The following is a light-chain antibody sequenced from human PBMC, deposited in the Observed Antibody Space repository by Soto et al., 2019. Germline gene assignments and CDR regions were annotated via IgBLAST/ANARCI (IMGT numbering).Light chain of an antibody. CDR1: QGISSA. CDR2: DAS. V-gene: IGKV1D-13*01. Sequence: AIRMTQSPSSFSASTGYIFTITCRASQGISSALAWYQQKTGKAPKLLIYDASSLESGVPSRLSGSGSGKDFTLTISSLQTEDFATYYCQQFNNYPHSITFGQGTRLEIK. CDR3: QQFNNYPHSIT. J-gene: IGKJ5*01.